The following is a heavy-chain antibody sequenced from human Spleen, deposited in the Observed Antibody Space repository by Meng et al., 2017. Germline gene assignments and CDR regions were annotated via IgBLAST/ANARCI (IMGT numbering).Heavy chain of an antibody. CDR3: ARHKGGGFDV. V-gene: IGHV4-31*03. CDR2: LYHTGTT. Sequence: QLPEAGPGLLKPSQTLSLTCSVSGDSITRVSFYWSWIRQFPGQGLEWLGYLYHTGTTYSSPSLKSRATLSIDTSKNQFSLKLNSVTTADTAIYYCARHKGGGFDVWGQGTMVTVSS. CDR1: GDSITRVSFY. J-gene: IGHJ3*01. D-gene: IGHD2-15*01.